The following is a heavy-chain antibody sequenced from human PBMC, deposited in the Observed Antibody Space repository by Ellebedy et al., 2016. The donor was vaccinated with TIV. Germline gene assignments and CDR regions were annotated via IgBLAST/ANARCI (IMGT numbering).Heavy chain of an antibody. CDR1: GFTFNNHA. CDR3: ARSYGARTSGP. D-gene: IGHD3-16*01. Sequence: GESLKISCAASGFTFNNHAMTWVRQAPGKGLEWVSYISGSASVTAYADSVKGRFTISRDNARTSLYLQMNSLRVDDTAMYYCARSYGARTSGPWGQGTLVTVSS. J-gene: IGHJ5*02. V-gene: IGHV3-48*04. CDR2: ISGSASVT.